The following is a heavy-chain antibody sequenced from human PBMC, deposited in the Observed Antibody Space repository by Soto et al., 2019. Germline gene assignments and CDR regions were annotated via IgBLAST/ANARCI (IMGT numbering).Heavy chain of an antibody. CDR2: IYYSGSA. Sequence: SETLSLTCTVSGGSISSYYWSWIRQPPGKGLEWIGYIYYSGSANYNPSLKSRVTISVDTSKNQFSLKLSSVTAADTAVYYCARVLYDSSGYYFAYFDYWGQGTLVTVSS. J-gene: IGHJ4*02. V-gene: IGHV4-59*08. D-gene: IGHD3-22*01. CDR3: ARVLYDSSGYYFAYFDY. CDR1: GGSISSYY.